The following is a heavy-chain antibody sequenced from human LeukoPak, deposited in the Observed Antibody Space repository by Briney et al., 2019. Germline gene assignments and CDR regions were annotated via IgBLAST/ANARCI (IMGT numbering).Heavy chain of an antibody. Sequence: GGFLRLSCAVSEFAFSSYYMGWVRQAPGEGLVWVSRIGTDGSDTHYADAVKGRFTISRDNAKNTLYLQMHSLRVEDTAVYYCVRLGGSSSVDYWGQGTLVTISS. D-gene: IGHD6-6*01. V-gene: IGHV3-74*01. CDR2: IGTDGSDT. J-gene: IGHJ4*02. CDR3: VRLGGSSSVDY. CDR1: EFAFSSYY.